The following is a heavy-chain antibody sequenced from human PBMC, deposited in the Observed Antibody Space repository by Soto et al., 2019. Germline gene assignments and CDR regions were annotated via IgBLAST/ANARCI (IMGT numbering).Heavy chain of an antibody. Sequence: QGQLVQSGPEVKKPGASVKVSCKASGYTFTSYAISWVRQAPGQGLEWMGWISAYNGNTDYAQKFQGRVTMTTDTSTSTAHMEQRSLRSDDTAMYYCARDGIVVVTALNEAFDFWGQGTMVTVSS. D-gene: IGHD2-21*02. CDR1: GYTFTSYA. CDR3: ARDGIVVVTALNEAFDF. J-gene: IGHJ3*01. V-gene: IGHV1-18*01. CDR2: ISAYNGNT.